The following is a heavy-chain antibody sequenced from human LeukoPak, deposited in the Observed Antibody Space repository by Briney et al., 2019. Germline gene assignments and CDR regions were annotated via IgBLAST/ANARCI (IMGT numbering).Heavy chain of an antibody. CDR2: ISGSGGDT. CDR1: GFTISSYG. D-gene: IGHD3-10*01. CDR3: AKRAPMVRGRTDYQYGMDV. J-gene: IGHJ6*02. Sequence: TGGSLRLSCAGSGFTISSYGMSWVRQAPGKGLEWVSAISGSGGDTYYADSVKGRFTISRDNSKNTLYMQMNSLGAEETAVYYCAKRAPMVRGRTDYQYGMDVWGQGTTVTVSS. V-gene: IGHV3-23*01.